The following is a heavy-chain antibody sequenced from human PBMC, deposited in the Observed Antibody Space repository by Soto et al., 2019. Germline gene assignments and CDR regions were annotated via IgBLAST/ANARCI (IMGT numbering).Heavy chain of an antibody. CDR2: TYYRSNWRH. D-gene: IGHD6-19*01. CDR3: ARGVAGSGFDL. CDR1: GDSVSSNTSA. Sequence: SQTLSLTCAISGDSVSSNTSAWNWIRSSPSRGLEWLGRTYYRSNWRHDYAVSVKSRITVNPDTSKNHFSLQLNSVTPDDTAVYYCARGVAGSGFDLWGQGPLITFYS. J-gene: IGHJ4*02. V-gene: IGHV6-1*01.